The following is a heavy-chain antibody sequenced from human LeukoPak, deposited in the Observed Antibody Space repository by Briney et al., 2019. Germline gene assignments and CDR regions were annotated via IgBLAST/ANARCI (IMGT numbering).Heavy chain of an antibody. J-gene: IGHJ4*02. CDR2: ISSSSSTI. D-gene: IGHD2-2*01. V-gene: IGHV3-48*01. CDR1: GFTFSSYS. Sequence: TGGSLRLSCAASGFTFSSYSMNWVRQAPGKGLEWVSYISSSSSTIYYADSVKGRFTISRDNAKNSLYLQMNSLRAEDTAVYYCARDRSRVVPAAMHYWGQGTLVTVSS. CDR3: ARDRSRVVPAAMHY.